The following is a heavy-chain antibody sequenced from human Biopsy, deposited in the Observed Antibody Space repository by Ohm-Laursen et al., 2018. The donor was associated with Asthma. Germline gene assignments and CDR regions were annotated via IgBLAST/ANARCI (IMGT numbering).Heavy chain of an antibody. CDR3: ARGPNYHGSGRAPIGMDV. D-gene: IGHD3-10*01. CDR1: GHTFINYA. J-gene: IGHJ6*02. V-gene: IGHV1-3*01. Sequence: SVKVSCKASGHTFINYAIHWVRQAPGQRLEWMGWINAGNGNTKYSQKFQGRVTISRDTSASTAYMDLSSLRSEDTAVYYCARGPNYHGSGRAPIGMDVWGQGTTVTVSS. CDR2: INAGNGNT.